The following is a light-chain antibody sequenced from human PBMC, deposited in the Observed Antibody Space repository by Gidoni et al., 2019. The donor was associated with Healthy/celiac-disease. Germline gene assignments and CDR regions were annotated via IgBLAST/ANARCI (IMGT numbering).Light chain of an antibody. CDR1: QSISSW. J-gene: IGKJ2*01. Sequence: DIQMTQSPSTLSASVGDRVTITCRASQSISSWLAWYQQKPGKAPKLLIYKASSLESGVPSRFSGSGSGTDFTLTISSLQPDDFATYYCQQYNSYSQTFGQGTKLEIK. V-gene: IGKV1-5*03. CDR3: QQYNSYSQT. CDR2: KAS.